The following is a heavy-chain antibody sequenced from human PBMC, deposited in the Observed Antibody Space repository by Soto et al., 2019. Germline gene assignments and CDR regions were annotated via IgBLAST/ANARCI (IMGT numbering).Heavy chain of an antibody. Sequence: GGSLRLSCAASGFSFSSYSMNWVRQAPGKGLEWVSYISSSSGTIYYADSVKGRFTISRDNAKNSLSLQMNSLRAEDTAVYYCARASVVVVAAIRKYYYYYMDVWGKGTTVTVSS. CDR1: GFSFSSYS. CDR2: ISSSSGTI. CDR3: ARASVVVVAAIRKYYYYYMDV. D-gene: IGHD2-15*01. V-gene: IGHV3-48*01. J-gene: IGHJ6*03.